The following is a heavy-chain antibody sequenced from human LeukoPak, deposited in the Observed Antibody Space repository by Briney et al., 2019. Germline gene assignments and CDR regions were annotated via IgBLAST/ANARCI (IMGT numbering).Heavy chain of an antibody. CDR1: GGSISSYY. D-gene: IGHD3-10*01. CDR2: IYYSGST. V-gene: IGHV4-59*01. CDR3: ARDKAGVIRYFDL. J-gene: IGHJ2*01. Sequence: SETLSLTCTVSGGSISSYYWSWIRQPPGKGLEGIGYIYYSGSTNYNPSLRSRVTISVDTSKNQFSLKLSSVTAADTAVYYCARDKAGVIRYFDLWGRGTLVTVSS.